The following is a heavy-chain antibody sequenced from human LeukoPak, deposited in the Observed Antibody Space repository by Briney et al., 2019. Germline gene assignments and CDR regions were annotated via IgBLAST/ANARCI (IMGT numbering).Heavy chain of an antibody. Sequence: GGSLRLSCSASGFTFSSYAMHWVRQAPGKGLEYVSAISSNGGSTYYADSVKGRFTISRDNSKNTLYLQMNSLRAEDTAVYYCARDSSSWRQDFDYWGQGTLVTVSS. V-gene: IGHV3-64*04. CDR2: ISSNGGST. CDR1: GFTFSSYA. CDR3: ARDSSSWRQDFDY. J-gene: IGHJ4*02. D-gene: IGHD6-13*01.